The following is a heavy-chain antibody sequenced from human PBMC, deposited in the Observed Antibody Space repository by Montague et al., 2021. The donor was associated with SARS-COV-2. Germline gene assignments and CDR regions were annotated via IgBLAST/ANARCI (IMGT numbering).Heavy chain of an antibody. CDR3: AREGGGLSRGSYYFDY. V-gene: IGHV4-39*07. CDR1: GGSISSSSYY. Sequence: SETLSLTCTVSGGSISSSSYYWGWIRQPPGKGLEWIGSIYYSGSTYYXPSLKSRVTISVDTSKNQFSLKLSSVTAADTAVYYCAREGGGLSRGSYYFDYWGQGTLVTVSS. CDR2: IYYSGST. D-gene: IGHD3-10*01. J-gene: IGHJ4*02.